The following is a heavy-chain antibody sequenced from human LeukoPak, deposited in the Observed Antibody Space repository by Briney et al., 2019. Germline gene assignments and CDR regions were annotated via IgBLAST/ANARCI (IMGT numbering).Heavy chain of an antibody. V-gene: IGHV1-18*01. CDR1: GYTFTSYG. CDR3: ARAGVYSSSWYWFDP. CDR2: ISAYNGNT. D-gene: IGHD6-13*01. Sequence: ASVEVSCKASGYTFTSYGISWVRQAPGQGLEWMGWISAYNGNTNYAQKLQGRATMTTDTSTSTAYMELRSLRSDDTAVYYCARAGVYSSSWYWFDPWGQGTLVTVSS. J-gene: IGHJ5*02.